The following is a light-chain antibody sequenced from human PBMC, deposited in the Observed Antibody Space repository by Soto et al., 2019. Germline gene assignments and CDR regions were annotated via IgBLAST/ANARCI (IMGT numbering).Light chain of an antibody. CDR3: QQYGSSPPIT. V-gene: IGKV3-20*01. CDR1: QSVSSSY. J-gene: IGKJ5*01. Sequence: EIVLTQSPGTLSLSPWERATLSCRASQSVSSSYLAWYQQKSGQAPRLLISGASSRATGIPDRFSGSGSGTDFTLTISRLEPEDFAVYYCQQYGSSPPITFGQGTRLEIK. CDR2: GAS.